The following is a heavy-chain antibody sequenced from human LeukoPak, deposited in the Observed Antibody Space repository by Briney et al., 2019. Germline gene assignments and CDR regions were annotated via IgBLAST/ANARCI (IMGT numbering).Heavy chain of an antibody. Sequence: PGGSLRLSCAVSGITFRTYGMHWVRQAPGKGLEWVAFIRPDGTTKFYADSVQGRFTISRDNSKKTVYLEMSSLRAADMSVYYCSGTGVFRDHYQYMDYWGKGTLVAVSS. J-gene: IGHJ6*03. V-gene: IGHV3-30*02. CDR2: IRPDGTTK. D-gene: IGHD3-10*01. CDR1: GITFRTYG. CDR3: SGTGVFRDHYQYMDY.